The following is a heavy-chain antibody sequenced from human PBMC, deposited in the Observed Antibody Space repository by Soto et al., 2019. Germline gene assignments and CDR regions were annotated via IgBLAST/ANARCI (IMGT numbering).Heavy chain of an antibody. CDR1: GGTFSSYA. CDR3: ARDGIAAAISFKTRYYFDY. V-gene: IGHV1-69*13. Sequence: SVKVSCKASGGTFSSYAISWVRQAPGRGLEWMGGIIPIFGTANYAQKFQGRVTITADESTSTAYMELSSLRSEDTAVYYCARDGIAAAISFKTRYYFDYWGQGTLVTVSS. CDR2: IIPIFGTA. D-gene: IGHD6-13*01. J-gene: IGHJ4*02.